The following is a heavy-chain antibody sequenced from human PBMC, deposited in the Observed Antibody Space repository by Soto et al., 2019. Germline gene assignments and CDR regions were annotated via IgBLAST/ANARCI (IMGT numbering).Heavy chain of an antibody. V-gene: IGHV1-69*02. J-gene: IGHJ4*02. CDR2: IIPILGIA. Sequence: QVQLVQSGAEVKKPGSSVKVSCKASGGTFSSYTISWVRQAPGQGLEWMGRIIPILGIANYAQKFQGRVTITGDKSTITAYRELSSLGSEDTAVYYCARAEYYYGSGAFFDYWGQGTLVTVSS. D-gene: IGHD3-10*01. CDR3: ARAEYYYGSGAFFDY. CDR1: GGTFSSYT.